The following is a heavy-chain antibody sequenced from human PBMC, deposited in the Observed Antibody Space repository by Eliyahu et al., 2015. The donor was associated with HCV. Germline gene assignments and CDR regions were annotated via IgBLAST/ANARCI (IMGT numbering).Heavy chain of an antibody. D-gene: IGHD2/OR15-2a*01. J-gene: IGHJ4*02. CDR2: IYWDDDK. CDR3: VRQTVSTTGYIDL. CDR1: GFSFSTTAVG. V-gene: IGHV2-5*04. Sequence: QITLKESGPTLVKPTQTLTLTCTFSGFSFSTTAVGVGWVRQPPGKALEWLALIYWDDDKRYRPPLKNRLTITKDTSANQVVLTLANMEPVDTGTYYCVRQTVSTTGYIDLWGQGTLVTVSS.